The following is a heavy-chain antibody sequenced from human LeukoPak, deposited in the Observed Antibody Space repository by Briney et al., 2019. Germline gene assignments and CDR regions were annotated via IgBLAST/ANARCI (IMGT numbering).Heavy chain of an antibody. CDR2: ISGSGGST. CDR3: AKDSNIVATAPDY. CDR1: GFTFSSYA. D-gene: IGHD5-12*01. J-gene: IGHJ4*02. V-gene: IGHV3-23*01. Sequence: PGGSLRLSCAASGFTFSSYAMSWVRQAPGKGLEWVSAISGSGGSTFYADSVEGLFTLYRHNSKNALYLKMNTLRGGDTAVLYCAKDSNIVATAPDYWGQGTLVTVSS.